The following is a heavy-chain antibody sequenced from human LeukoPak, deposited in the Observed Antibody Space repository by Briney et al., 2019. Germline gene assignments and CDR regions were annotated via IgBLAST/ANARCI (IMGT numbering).Heavy chain of an antibody. CDR2: IYTSGST. CDR1: GGSISSGSYY. V-gene: IGHV4-61*02. J-gene: IGHJ3*02. Sequence: PSETLSLTCTVSGGSISSGSYYWSWVRQPAGKGLEWIGRIYTSGSTNYNPSLKSRVTISVDTSKNQFSLKLSSVTAADTAVYYCARDYGDYSGWAFDIWGQGTMVTVSS. CDR3: ARDYGDYSGWAFDI. D-gene: IGHD4-17*01.